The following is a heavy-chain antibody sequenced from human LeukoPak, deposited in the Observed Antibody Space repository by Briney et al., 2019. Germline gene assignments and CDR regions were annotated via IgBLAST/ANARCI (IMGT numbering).Heavy chain of an antibody. CDR2: INHSGST. J-gene: IGHJ4*02. CDR1: GGSFSGYY. V-gene: IGHV4-34*01. Sequence: SETLSLTCAVYGGSFSGYYWSWIRQPPGKGLEWIGEINHSGSTNYNPSLKSRVTISVDTSKNQFSLKLSSVTAADTAVYYCARGPGHYYDILTGYYTKYYFDYWGQGTLVTVSS. D-gene: IGHD3-9*01. CDR3: ARGPGHYYDILTGYYTKYYFDY.